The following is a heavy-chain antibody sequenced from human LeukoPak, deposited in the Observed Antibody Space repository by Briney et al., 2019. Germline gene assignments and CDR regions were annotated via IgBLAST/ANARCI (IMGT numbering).Heavy chain of an antibody. V-gene: IGHV3-48*03. CDR1: GFTFSSYE. CDR3: ANLPLVRGVILAVVY. D-gene: IGHD3-10*01. Sequence: GGSLRLSCAASGFTFSSYEMNWVRQAPGQGLEWVSYISSSGSTIYYADSVKGRFTISRDNSKNTLYLQMNSLRAEDTAVYYCANLPLVRGVILAVVYWGQGTLVTVSS. CDR2: ISSSGSTI. J-gene: IGHJ4*02.